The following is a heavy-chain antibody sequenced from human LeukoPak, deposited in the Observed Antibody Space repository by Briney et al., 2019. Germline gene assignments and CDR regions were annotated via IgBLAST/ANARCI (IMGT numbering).Heavy chain of an antibody. CDR2: ISSSGSTT. J-gene: IGHJ4*02. D-gene: IGHD6-13*01. Sequence: GGSLRLSCAASGFTFSSYEMNWVRQAPGKGLEWVSYISSSGSTTHYADSVKGRFTISRDNAKNSLYLQMNSLRAEDTAVYYCARVLKAAGMNFDYWGQGTLVAVSS. V-gene: IGHV3-48*03. CDR1: GFTFSSYE. CDR3: ARVLKAAGMNFDY.